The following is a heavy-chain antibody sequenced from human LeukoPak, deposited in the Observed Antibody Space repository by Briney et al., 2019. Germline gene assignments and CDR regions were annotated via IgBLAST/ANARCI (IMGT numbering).Heavy chain of an antibody. CDR3: ASIVYSGYDSNDY. Sequence: GGPLRLSCAASGFTFNFYGMSWVRQAPGKGLEWVSGISGSGGSTYYADSVKGRFTISRDNSKNTLYLQMNSLRAEDTAVYYCASIVYSGYDSNDYWGQGTLVTVSS. J-gene: IGHJ4*02. V-gene: IGHV3-23*01. CDR2: ISGSGGST. D-gene: IGHD5-12*01. CDR1: GFTFNFYG.